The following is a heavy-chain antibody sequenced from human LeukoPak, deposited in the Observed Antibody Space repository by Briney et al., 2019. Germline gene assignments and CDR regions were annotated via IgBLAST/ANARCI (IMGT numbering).Heavy chain of an antibody. CDR1: GYSFTRHW. CDR3: ARLLNTVTFAFDY. D-gene: IGHD4-17*01. J-gene: IGHJ4*02. Sequence: GESLKISCMGSGYSFTRHWIGWVRQMPGKGLEWMGIIYPGDSDTRYSPSFQGQVTISADKSIITAYLQWSSLKASDTAMYYCARLLNTVTFAFDYWGQGTLVTVSS. V-gene: IGHV5-51*01. CDR2: IYPGDSDT.